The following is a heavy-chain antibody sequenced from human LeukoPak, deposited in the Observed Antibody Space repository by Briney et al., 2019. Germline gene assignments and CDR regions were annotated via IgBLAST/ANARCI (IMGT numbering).Heavy chain of an antibody. Sequence: SETLSLTCTVSGCSITGYHWSWIRQPPGKGLEWIGNIYDSGSTHYNPSLESRVTISVDTSKNQFSLKLNSVTAADTAVYYCATHSRAGSGGSENAFEIWGQGTMVTVSS. V-gene: IGHV4-59*04. CDR1: GCSITGYH. CDR3: ATHSRAGSGGSENAFEI. D-gene: IGHD5-12*01. J-gene: IGHJ3*02. CDR2: IYDSGST.